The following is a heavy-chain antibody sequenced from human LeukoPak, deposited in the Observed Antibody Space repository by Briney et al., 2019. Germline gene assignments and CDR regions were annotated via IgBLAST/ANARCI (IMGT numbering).Heavy chain of an antibody. J-gene: IGHJ4*02. Sequence: SETLSLTCTVSGGSISSYHWSWIRQPPGKGLEWIGYIYYSGSTNYNPSLKSRVTISVDTSKNQFSLKLSSVTAADMAVYYCARGLWFGELPLNYFDYWGQGTLVTVSS. CDR1: GGSISSYH. D-gene: IGHD3-10*01. CDR2: IYYSGST. CDR3: ARGLWFGELPLNYFDY. V-gene: IGHV4-59*01.